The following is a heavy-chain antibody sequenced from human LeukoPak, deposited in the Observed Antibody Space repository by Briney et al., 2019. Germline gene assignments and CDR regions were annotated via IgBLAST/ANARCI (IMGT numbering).Heavy chain of an antibody. Sequence: SETLSLTCAVSGGSISSGGYSWSWIRQPPGKGLEWIGYIYHSGSTYYNPSLKSRVTISVDRSKNQFSLKLSSVTAADTAVYYCARHDYSNYGDYFDYWGQGTLVTVSS. CDR2: IYHSGST. CDR3: ARHDYSNYGDYFDY. V-gene: IGHV4-30-2*01. J-gene: IGHJ4*02. D-gene: IGHD4-11*01. CDR1: GGSISSGGYS.